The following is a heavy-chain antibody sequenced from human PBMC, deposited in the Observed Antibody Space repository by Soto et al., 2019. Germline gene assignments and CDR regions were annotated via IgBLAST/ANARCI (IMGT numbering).Heavy chain of an antibody. CDR3: ARGSCSGGSCYHYFDY. CDR2: INHSGST. CDR1: GGSFSGYY. Sequence: QVQLQQWGAGLLKPSETLSLTCAVYGGSFSGYYWSWIRQPPGKGLEWIGEINHSGSTNYNPSLKSHVARSVDTSRNQCSLKLGAVTAADTAVYYCARGSCSGGSCYHYFDYWGQGTLVTVSS. J-gene: IGHJ4*02. V-gene: IGHV4-34*01. D-gene: IGHD2-15*01.